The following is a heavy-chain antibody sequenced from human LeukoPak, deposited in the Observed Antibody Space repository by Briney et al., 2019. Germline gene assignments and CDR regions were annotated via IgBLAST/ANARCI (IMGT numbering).Heavy chain of an antibody. CDR2: ISSSSSYI. Sequence: GGSLRLSCAASGFTFSSYSMNWVRQAPGKGLEWVSSISSSSSYIYYADSVKGRFTISRDNAKNTLYLQMNSLRAEDTAVYYCARDPLAGYCSGGSCANLDYWGQGTLVTVSS. D-gene: IGHD2-15*01. J-gene: IGHJ4*02. V-gene: IGHV3-21*01. CDR1: GFTFSSYS. CDR3: ARDPLAGYCSGGSCANLDY.